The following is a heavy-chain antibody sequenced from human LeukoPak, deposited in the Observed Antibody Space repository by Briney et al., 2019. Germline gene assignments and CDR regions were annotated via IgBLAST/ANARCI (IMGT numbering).Heavy chain of an antibody. J-gene: IGHJ4*02. D-gene: IGHD3-10*01. Sequence: APVKVSCKASGYTFTGYYMHWVRQAPGQGLEWMGWINPNSGGTNYAQKFQGRVTMTRDTSISTAYMELSRLRSDDTAVYYCARWFGELLAFDYWGQGTLVTVSS. CDR1: GYTFTGYY. CDR2: INPNSGGT. V-gene: IGHV1-2*02. CDR3: ARWFGELLAFDY.